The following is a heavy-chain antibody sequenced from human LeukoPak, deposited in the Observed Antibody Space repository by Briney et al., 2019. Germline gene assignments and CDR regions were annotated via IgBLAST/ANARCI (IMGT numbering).Heavy chain of an antibody. D-gene: IGHD6-19*01. J-gene: IGHJ4*02. V-gene: IGHV3-53*01. Sequence: GGSLRLSCAASGFTVSSNYMSWVRQAPGKGLEWVSVIYSGGSTYYADSVKGRFTISRDNSKSTLYLQMDSLRAEDTAVYYCARALSSGWFYFDYWGQGTLVTVPS. CDR2: IYSGGST. CDR3: ARALSSGWFYFDY. CDR1: GFTVSSNY.